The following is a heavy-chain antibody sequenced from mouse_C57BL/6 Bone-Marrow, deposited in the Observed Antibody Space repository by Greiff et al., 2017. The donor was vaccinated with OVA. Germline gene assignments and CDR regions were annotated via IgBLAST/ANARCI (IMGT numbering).Heavy chain of an antibody. CDR2: ISDGGSYT. CDR3: ARDQEWDY. V-gene: IGHV5-4*01. CDR1: GFTFSSYA. J-gene: IGHJ4*01. Sequence: EVNVVESGGGLVKPGGSLKLSCAASGFTFSSYAMSWVRQTPEKRLEWVATISDGGSYTYYPDNVKGRFTISRDNAKNNLYLQMSHLKSEDTAMYYCARDQEWDYWGQGTSVTVSS. D-gene: IGHD3-2*02.